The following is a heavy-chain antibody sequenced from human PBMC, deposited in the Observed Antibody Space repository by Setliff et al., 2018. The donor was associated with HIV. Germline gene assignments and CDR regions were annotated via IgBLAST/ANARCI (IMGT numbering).Heavy chain of an antibody. D-gene: IGHD3-3*01. V-gene: IGHV3-11*01. J-gene: IGHJ4*02. Sequence: GGSLRLSCAASGFTFSDYYMSWIRQAPGKGLEWVSYISSSGTTIYYADSVKGRFTISRDNAKNSLYLQMNSLRAEDTAVYYCARAQRGSLPFWDFLAFDYWGQGTLVTVSS. CDR3: ARAQRGSLPFWDFLAFDY. CDR1: GFTFSDYY. CDR2: ISSSGTTI.